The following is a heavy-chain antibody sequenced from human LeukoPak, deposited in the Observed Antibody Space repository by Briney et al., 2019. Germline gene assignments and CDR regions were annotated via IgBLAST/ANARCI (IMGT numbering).Heavy chain of an antibody. CDR1: GFTFSGYE. CDR3: ASWYFR. CDR2: ISSSASTI. Sequence: PGGSLRLSCAASGFTFSGYEMNWVRQAPGKGLEWVSYISSSASTIYYADSVKGRFTMTRDNAKKSLYLQTDSLGAEYTSVNQRASWYFRWGQGTLVTVSS. V-gene: IGHV3-48*03. J-gene: IGHJ4*02. D-gene: IGHD1-14*01.